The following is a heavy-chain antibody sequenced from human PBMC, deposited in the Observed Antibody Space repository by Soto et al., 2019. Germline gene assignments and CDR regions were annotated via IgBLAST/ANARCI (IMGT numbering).Heavy chain of an antibody. CDR2: INPSGGST. D-gene: IGHD5-12*01. V-gene: IGHV1-46*03. Sequence: ASVKVSCKASGYTSTIYYMHWVRQAPRQGLEWMGIINPSGGSTSYAQKFQGRVTMTRDTSTSTVYMELSSLRSEDTAVYYCARDFIVATYYYMDVWGKGTTVTVSS. J-gene: IGHJ6*03. CDR1: GYTSTIYY. CDR3: ARDFIVATYYYMDV.